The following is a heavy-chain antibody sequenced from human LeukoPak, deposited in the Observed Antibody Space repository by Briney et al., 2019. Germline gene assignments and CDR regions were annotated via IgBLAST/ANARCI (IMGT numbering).Heavy chain of an antibody. Sequence: ASVKVSCKASGGTFSSYAISWVRQAPGQGLEWMGGIIPIFGTANYAQKFQGRVTITADESTSTAYMELSSLRSEDTAVYYCASSPRVQDYYDSSGYLQLDYWGQGTLVTVSS. CDR3: ASSPRVQDYYDSSGYLQLDY. CDR2: IIPIFGTA. J-gene: IGHJ4*02. V-gene: IGHV1-69*13. D-gene: IGHD3-22*01. CDR1: GGTFSSYA.